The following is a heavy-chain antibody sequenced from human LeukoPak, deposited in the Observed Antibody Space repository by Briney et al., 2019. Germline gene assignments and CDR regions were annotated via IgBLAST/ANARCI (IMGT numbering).Heavy chain of an antibody. D-gene: IGHD2-21*01. V-gene: IGHV3-66*01. CDR2: IYSGGST. CDR3: ARDSQYCGGDCYGY. CDR1: VFTVSSNY. Sequence: PGGSLRHSCAASVFTVSSNYMSWVRQAPGKGLEWVSVIYSGGSTYYADSVKGRFTISRDNSKNTLYLQMNSLRAEDSAVYYCARDSQYCGGDCYGYWGQGTLVTVSS. J-gene: IGHJ4*02.